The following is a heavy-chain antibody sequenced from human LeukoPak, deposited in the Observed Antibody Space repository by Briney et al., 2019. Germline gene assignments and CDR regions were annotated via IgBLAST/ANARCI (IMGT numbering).Heavy chain of an antibody. Sequence: PSETLSLTCTVSGGSISSGSYYWSWIRQPAGKGLEWIGRIYTSGSTNYNPSLKSRVTISVDTSKNQFSLKLSSVTAADTAVYYCARGYDSRNKQFDYWGQGTLVTVSS. CDR1: GGSISSGSYY. V-gene: IGHV4-61*02. CDR2: IYTSGST. J-gene: IGHJ4*02. CDR3: ARGYDSRNKQFDY. D-gene: IGHD3-22*01.